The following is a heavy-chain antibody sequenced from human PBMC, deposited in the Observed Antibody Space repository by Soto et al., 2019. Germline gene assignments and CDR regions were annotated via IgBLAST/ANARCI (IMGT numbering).Heavy chain of an antibody. D-gene: IGHD7-27*01. Sequence: QVHLQESGPGLVKPSETLSLTCTVSGGSINNHYWSWIRQPPGKGLEWIGYIYYTGSTNYNPSLKSRVSMSVXXXXXXXXXXXXXXXXXXXXXXXXARANWYSEYWGQGTLVTVSS. CDR1: GGSINNHY. CDR3: ARANWYSEY. V-gene: IGHV4-59*11. CDR2: IYYTGST. J-gene: IGHJ4*02.